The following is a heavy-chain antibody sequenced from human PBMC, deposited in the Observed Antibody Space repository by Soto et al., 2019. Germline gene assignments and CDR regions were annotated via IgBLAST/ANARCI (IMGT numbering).Heavy chain of an antibody. CDR3: TRSTTLSRRLYFDS. CDR1: GGSITSPNW. Sequence: PSETRSLTCAVSGGSITSPNWWGWVRQPPGKGLEWIGEIFHSETTNYNPSLKSRVTISIDKFKNQFSLRLTSVTAADTAMYYCTRSTTLSRRLYFDSWGQGALVTVSS. J-gene: IGHJ4*02. CDR2: IFHSETT. V-gene: IGHV4-4*02. D-gene: IGHD4-4*01.